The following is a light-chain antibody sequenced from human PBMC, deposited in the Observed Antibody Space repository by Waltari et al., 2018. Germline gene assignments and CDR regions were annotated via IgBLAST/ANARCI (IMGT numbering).Light chain of an antibody. CDR1: HDIRDH. J-gene: IGKJ4*01. V-gene: IGKV1-33*01. CDR3: QQYHGLPLT. CDR2: GAS. Sequence: DIQMTQSPSSLSASVGDKVTITCQASHDIRDHLNWYQQKRVKAPKLLIYGASNLETGVSSRFSGGRSGTDFIFSINNVQPEDIGTYYCQQYHGLPLTFGGGTTVEI.